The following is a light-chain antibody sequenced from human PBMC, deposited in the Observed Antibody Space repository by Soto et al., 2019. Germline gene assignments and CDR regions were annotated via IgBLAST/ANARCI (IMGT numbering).Light chain of an antibody. V-gene: IGLV2-23*01. J-gene: IGLJ1*01. CDR3: YSYAGENLYV. CDR1: SSDVGSYNL. CDR2: EGT. Sequence: QSALTQPASVSASPGQSITIPWTGTSSDVGSYNLVSWFQQHPGKVPKLLIYEGTKRPSGLSDRFSGSKSGNTASLTISGLQAEDEADYYCYSYAGENLYVFGTGTKLTAL.